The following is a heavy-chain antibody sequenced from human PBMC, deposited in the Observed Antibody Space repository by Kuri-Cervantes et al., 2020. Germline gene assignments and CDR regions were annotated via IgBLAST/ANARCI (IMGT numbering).Heavy chain of an antibody. CDR1: GFTFSSYG. D-gene: IGHD3-10*01. V-gene: IGHV3-30*03. CDR3: ARDRVEVLLWFGFDP. CDR2: ISYDGSNK. Sequence: LSLTCAASGFTFSSYGMHWVRQAPGKGLEWVAVISYDGSNKYYADSVKGRFTISRDNSKNTLYLQMNSLRAEDTAVYYCARDRVEVLLWFGFDPWGQGTLVTVSS. J-gene: IGHJ5*02.